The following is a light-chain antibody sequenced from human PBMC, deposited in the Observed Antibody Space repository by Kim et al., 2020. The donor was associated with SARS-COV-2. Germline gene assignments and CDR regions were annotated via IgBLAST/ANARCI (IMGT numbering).Light chain of an antibody. Sequence: GGTVTHTRGLRSGSVSTGHYPSGSQQTQGQAPRTRIYSTDIRSSGAPHRFSGAIVGNKAALTITGAQADDEYDYYCMLYMGNGISVFGGGTQLTV. CDR3: MLYMGNGISV. CDR1: SGSVSTGHY. V-gene: IGLV8-61*01. CDR2: STD. J-gene: IGLJ3*02.